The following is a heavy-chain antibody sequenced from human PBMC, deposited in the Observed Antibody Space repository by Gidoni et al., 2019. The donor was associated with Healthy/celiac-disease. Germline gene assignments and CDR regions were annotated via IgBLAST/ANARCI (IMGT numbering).Heavy chain of an antibody. Sequence: QVQLQQWGAGLLKPSETLYLTCAVYGGSLSGYYGSWIRQPPGKWLEWIGEINHSGRTNYHTALKSRVTIYVDTYKNQFSLKLSSGTAADTAVYYCARGPVDPSIAVVNWFDPWGQGTLVTVSS. CDR2: INHSGRT. CDR1: GGSLSGYY. CDR3: ARGPVDPSIAVVNWFDP. D-gene: IGHD6-19*01. J-gene: IGHJ5*02. V-gene: IGHV4-34*01.